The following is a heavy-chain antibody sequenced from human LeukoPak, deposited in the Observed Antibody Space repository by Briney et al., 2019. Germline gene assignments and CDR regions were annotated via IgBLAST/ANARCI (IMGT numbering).Heavy chain of an antibody. CDR3: TRGGSADPFEH. CDR2: INFSGNT. CDR1: SGSIGGFY. V-gene: IGHV4-59*08. D-gene: IGHD1-26*01. J-gene: IGHJ4*02. Sequence: SATLSLTGTISSGSIGGFYWGWIRQPPGKGLEWIGYINFSGNTNYNSALKSRVTISIDTSKNQFSLKLNSVTAADTAVYYCTRGGSADPFEHWGQGTLVTVSS.